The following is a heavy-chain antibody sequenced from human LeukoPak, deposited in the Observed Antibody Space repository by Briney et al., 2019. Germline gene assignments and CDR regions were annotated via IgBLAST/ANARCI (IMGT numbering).Heavy chain of an antibody. Sequence: GRSLRLSCSASGFTFDDYAMYWVRHAPGKGLEWVSGITWNSRIVAYADSVKGRLTISRDNAKNSLYLQMNSLRAEDTALYYCAKALRDSSGFYIYYGMDVWGQGTTVTVSS. V-gene: IGHV3-9*01. CDR3: AKALRDSSGFYIYYGMDV. CDR2: ITWNSRIV. D-gene: IGHD3-22*01. J-gene: IGHJ6*02. CDR1: GFTFDDYA.